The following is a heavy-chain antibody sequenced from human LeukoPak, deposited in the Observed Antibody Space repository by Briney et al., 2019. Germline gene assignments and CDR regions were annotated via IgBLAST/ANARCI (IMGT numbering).Heavy chain of an antibody. CDR2: IYYSGST. V-gene: IGHV4-39*01. CDR1: GGSISSYY. Sequence: SETLSLTCTVSGGSISSYYWGWIRQPPGKGLEWTGSIYYSGSTYYNPSLKSRVTISVDTSKNQFSLKLSSVTAADTAVYYCARTLLGIAAAVDYWGQGTLVTVSS. D-gene: IGHD6-13*01. J-gene: IGHJ4*02. CDR3: ARTLLGIAAAVDY.